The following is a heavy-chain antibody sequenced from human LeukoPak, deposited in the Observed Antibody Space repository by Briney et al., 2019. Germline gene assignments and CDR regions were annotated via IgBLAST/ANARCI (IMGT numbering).Heavy chain of an antibody. V-gene: IGHV3-21*01. CDR3: ARDRGTTGTTGSIPDY. Sequence: GGSLRLSCAASGFTFSSYSMNWVRQAPGKGLEWVSSISSSSSYIYYADSVKGRFTISRDNAKNSLYLQMNSLRAEDTAVYYCARDRGTTGTTGSIPDYWGQGTLVTVSS. D-gene: IGHD1-1*01. J-gene: IGHJ4*02. CDR1: GFTFSSYS. CDR2: ISSSSSYI.